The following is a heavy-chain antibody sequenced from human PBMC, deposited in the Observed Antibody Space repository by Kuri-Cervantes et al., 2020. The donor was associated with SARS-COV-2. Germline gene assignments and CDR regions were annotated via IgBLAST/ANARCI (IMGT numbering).Heavy chain of an antibody. CDR3: ARVSRPYYFDY. J-gene: IGHJ4*02. CDR2: INHSGST. Sequence: GSLRLSCAVYGGSFSGYYWSWIRQLPGKGLEWIGEINHSGSTYYNPSPKSRVTISVDTSKNQFSLKLSSVTAADTAVYYCARVSRPYYFDYWGQGTLVTVSS. CDR1: GGSFSGYY. V-gene: IGHV4-34*01.